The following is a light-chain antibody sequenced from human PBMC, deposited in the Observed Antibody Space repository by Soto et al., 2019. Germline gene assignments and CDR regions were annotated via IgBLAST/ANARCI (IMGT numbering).Light chain of an antibody. CDR2: AAS. CDR1: QSISSY. V-gene: IGKV1-39*01. CDR3: QQSYSTL. J-gene: IGKJ3*01. Sequence: DIQMTQSRSSVSASVGDRVTITCRASQSISSYLNWYQQKPGKAPKLLIYAASSLQSGVPSRFSGSGSGTEFTLTISSLQPEDFATYYCQQSYSTLFGPGQRWIS.